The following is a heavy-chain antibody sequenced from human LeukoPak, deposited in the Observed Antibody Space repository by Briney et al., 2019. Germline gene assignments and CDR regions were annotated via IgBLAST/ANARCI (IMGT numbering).Heavy chain of an antibody. Sequence: SETPSLTCTVSGGSISSYYWSWIRQPPGKGLEWIGYIYYSGSTNYNPSLKSRVTISVDTSKNQFSLKLSSVTAADTAVYYCARRGNSYLRRWGQGTLVTVSS. CDR2: IYYSGST. CDR3: ARRGNSYLRR. D-gene: IGHD2-15*01. J-gene: IGHJ4*02. V-gene: IGHV4-59*01. CDR1: GGSISSYY.